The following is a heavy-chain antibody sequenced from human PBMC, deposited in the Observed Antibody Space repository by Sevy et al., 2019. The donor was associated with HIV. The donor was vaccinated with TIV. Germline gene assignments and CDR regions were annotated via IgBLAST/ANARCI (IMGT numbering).Heavy chain of an antibody. CDR2: FDPEDAKK. CDR3: ATTKDYYESSGDPFDY. CDR1: GYTLTQLS. J-gene: IGHJ4*02. V-gene: IGHV1-24*01. D-gene: IGHD3-22*01. Sequence: ALVKVSCKVSGYTLTQLSMHWVRLTPGKGLEWMASFDPEDAKKVYSQTFQGRLSMTEDTSTHTAYMELSSLRSEDTAVYYCATTKDYYESSGDPFDYWGQGTLVTVSS.